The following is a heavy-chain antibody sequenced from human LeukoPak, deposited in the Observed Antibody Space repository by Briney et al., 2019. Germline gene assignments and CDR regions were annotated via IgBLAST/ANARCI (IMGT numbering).Heavy chain of an antibody. CDR2: ISAYNGNT. J-gene: IGHJ6*04. D-gene: IGHD3-10*01. CDR1: GYTFTSYG. V-gene: IGHV1-18*01. Sequence: ASVKVSCKASGYTFTSYGISWVRQAPGQGLEWMGWISAYNGNTNYAQKLQGRVTMTTDTSTSTAYMELSSLRSEDTAVYYCETGLWFGKYLDVWGKGTTVTISS. CDR3: ETGLWFGKYLDV.